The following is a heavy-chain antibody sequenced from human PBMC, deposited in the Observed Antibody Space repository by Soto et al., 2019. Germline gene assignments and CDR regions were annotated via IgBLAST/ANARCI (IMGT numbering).Heavy chain of an antibody. Sequence: SVKVSCKASGFTFTSSAMQWVRQARGQRLEWIGWIVVGSGNTNYAQKFQERVTITRDMSTSTAYMELSSLRSEDTAVYYCAAGGVVIFGVAYAFDIRGQGTMVTVSS. D-gene: IGHD3-3*01. CDR3: AAGGVVIFGVAYAFDI. V-gene: IGHV1-58*02. J-gene: IGHJ3*02. CDR1: GFTFTSSA. CDR2: IVVGSGNT.